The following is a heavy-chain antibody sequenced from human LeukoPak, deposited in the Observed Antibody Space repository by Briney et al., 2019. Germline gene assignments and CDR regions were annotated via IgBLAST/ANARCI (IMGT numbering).Heavy chain of an antibody. Sequence: ASVKVSCKASGGTFSIYAISWVRQAPGQGLEWMGGIIPIFGTANYAQKFQGRVTITADESTSTAYMELSSLRSEDTAVYYCARVSPYDILTGYYPYWGQGTLVTVSS. D-gene: IGHD3-9*01. V-gene: IGHV1-69*13. CDR1: GGTFSIYA. CDR2: IIPIFGTA. CDR3: ARVSPYDILTGYYPY. J-gene: IGHJ4*02.